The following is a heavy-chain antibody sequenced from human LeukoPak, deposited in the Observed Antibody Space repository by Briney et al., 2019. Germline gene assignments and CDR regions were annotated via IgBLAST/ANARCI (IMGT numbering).Heavy chain of an antibody. D-gene: IGHD2-2*02. J-gene: IGHJ5*02. CDR2: INHSGST. CDR1: GGSFSGYY. Sequence: SETLSLTCAVYGGSFSGYYWSWIRQPPGKGLEWIGEINHSGSTNYNPSLKSRVTISVDTSKSQFSLKLSSVTAADTAVYYCARGQVAAIHNWFDPWGQGTLVTVSS. V-gene: IGHV4-34*01. CDR3: ARGQVAAIHNWFDP.